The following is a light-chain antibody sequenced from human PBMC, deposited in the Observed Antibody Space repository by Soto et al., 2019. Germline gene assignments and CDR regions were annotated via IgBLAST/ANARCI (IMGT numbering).Light chain of an antibody. CDR2: GAS. J-gene: IGKJ1*01. CDR1: QSVSSNY. Sequence: IVMAQSPATLSLSKGGRATLSCRSSQSVSSNYLAWYQQKPGQAPRLLIYGASTRATGVPDRFSGSGSGTDFTLTISRLEPEDFAVYHCQQYGSLSWTFGQGSKVDIK. CDR3: QQYGSLSWT. V-gene: IGKV3-20*01.